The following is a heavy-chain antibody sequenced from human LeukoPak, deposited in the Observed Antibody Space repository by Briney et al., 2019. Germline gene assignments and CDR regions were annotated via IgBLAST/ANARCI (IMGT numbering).Heavy chain of an antibody. Sequence: GGSLRLSCAASGFTFSSYAMSWVRQAPGEGLGWVSDINGRGGSTYYADSVKGRFTISRDISKNTLYLQMNSLRAEDTAVYYCAKKYSTGLDPWGQGTLVTVSS. CDR1: GFTFSSYA. CDR3: AKKYSTGLDP. V-gene: IGHV3-23*01. J-gene: IGHJ5*02. D-gene: IGHD1-26*01. CDR2: INGRGGST.